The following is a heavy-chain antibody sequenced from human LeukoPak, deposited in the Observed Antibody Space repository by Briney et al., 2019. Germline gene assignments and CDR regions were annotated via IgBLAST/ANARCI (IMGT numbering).Heavy chain of an antibody. D-gene: IGHD3-10*01. CDR1: GGSISSGSYY. V-gene: IGHV4-61*09. CDR3: ARAPLVTMIRGARFYYYYMDV. Sequence: SQTLSLTCTVSGGSISSGSYYWNWIRQPAGKGLEWVGHIYTGGSSKYNPSLNSRVTISIDTSKNQFSLKLSSVTAADTAVYYCARAPLVTMIRGARFYYYYMDVWGKGTTVTISS. J-gene: IGHJ6*03. CDR2: IYTGGSS.